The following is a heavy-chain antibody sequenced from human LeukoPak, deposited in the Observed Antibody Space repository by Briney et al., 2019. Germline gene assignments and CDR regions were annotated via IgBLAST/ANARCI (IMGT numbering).Heavy chain of an antibody. V-gene: IGHV3-30-3*01. Sequence: PGGSLRLSCAASGFTFSSYAMHWVRQAPGKGLEWVAVISYDGSNKYYADSVKGRFTISRDNSKNTLYLQMNSLRAEDTAVYYCARDRGGYYYFDYWGQGTLVTVSS. CDR3: ARDRGGYYYFDY. D-gene: IGHD3-22*01. CDR2: ISYDGSNK. J-gene: IGHJ4*02. CDR1: GFTFSSYA.